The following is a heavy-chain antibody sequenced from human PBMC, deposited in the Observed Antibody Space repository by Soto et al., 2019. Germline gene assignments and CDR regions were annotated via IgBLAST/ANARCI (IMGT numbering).Heavy chain of an antibody. D-gene: IGHD5-12*01. J-gene: IGHJ4*02. CDR3: ARGEESEMATIDY. CDR2: ISYDGSNK. Sequence: PGGSLRLSCAASGFTFSSYAMHWVRQAPGKGLEWVAVISYDGSNKYYADSVKGRFTISRDNSKNTLYLQMNSLRAEDTVVYYCARGEESEMATIDYWGQGTLVTVSS. V-gene: IGHV3-30-3*01. CDR1: GFTFSSYA.